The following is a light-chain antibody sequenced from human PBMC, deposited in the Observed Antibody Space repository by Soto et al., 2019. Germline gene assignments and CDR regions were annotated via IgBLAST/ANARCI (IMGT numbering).Light chain of an antibody. CDR1: QSVGSN. J-gene: IGKJ3*01. Sequence: ERVMTQSPATLSVSPGERATLSCRAGQSVGSNLAWYQQKPGQAPRLLIFGASSRATGVPARFSGSGSGTEFTLTINSLQSEDFAVYCCQQYDNLPLTFGPGTKVDIK. V-gene: IGKV3-15*01. CDR3: QQYDNLPLT. CDR2: GAS.